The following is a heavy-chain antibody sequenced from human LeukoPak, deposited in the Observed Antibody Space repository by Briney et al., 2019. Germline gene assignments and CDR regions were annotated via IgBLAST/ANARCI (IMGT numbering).Heavy chain of an antibody. V-gene: IGHV1-46*01. Sequence: GASVKVSCKASGYSFSNYYAHWVRQAAGQGFEWLGIIYPSGTATFYAQKFQGRVTMTRDTSASTVYMELSSLRSDDTAIYYCARDRIWGGEISDAFDIWGQGTMVTVSS. CDR3: ARDRIWGGEISDAFDI. CDR1: GYSFSNYY. J-gene: IGHJ3*02. D-gene: IGHD2-21*01. CDR2: IYPSGTAT.